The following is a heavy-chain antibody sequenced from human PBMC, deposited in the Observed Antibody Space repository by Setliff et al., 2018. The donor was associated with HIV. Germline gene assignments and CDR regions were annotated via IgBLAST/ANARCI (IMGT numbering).Heavy chain of an antibody. J-gene: IGHJ4*02. CDR1: GYSISSGYY. Sequence: SETLSLTCAVSGYSISSGYYWGWIRQPPGKGLEWIGAIYHSGSSYYSPSLKSRVTLFLDTSKNQFSLTLNSLTATDTAVYYCARLAGQRTIAAADYFFDFWGQGALVTVSS. V-gene: IGHV4-38-2*01. CDR2: IYHSGSS. D-gene: IGHD6-13*01. CDR3: ARLAGQRTIAAADYFFDF.